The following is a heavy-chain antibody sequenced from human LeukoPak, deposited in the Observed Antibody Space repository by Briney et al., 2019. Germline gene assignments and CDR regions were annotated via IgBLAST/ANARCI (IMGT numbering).Heavy chain of an antibody. Sequence: GGSLGLSCAASGFTFSSYSMNWVRQAPGKGLEWVSSISSSSSYIYYADSVKGRFTISRDNAKNSLYLQMNSLRAEDTAVYYCARDSGGFNTALGFDYWGQGTLVTVSS. CDR3: ARDSGGFNTALGFDY. D-gene: IGHD3-16*01. CDR2: ISSSSSYI. J-gene: IGHJ4*02. CDR1: GFTFSSYS. V-gene: IGHV3-21*01.